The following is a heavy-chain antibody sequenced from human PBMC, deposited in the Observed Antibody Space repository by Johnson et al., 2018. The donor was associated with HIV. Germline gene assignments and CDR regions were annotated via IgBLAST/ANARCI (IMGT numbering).Heavy chain of an antibody. D-gene: IGHD3-22*01. CDR1: GFVFSDSH. V-gene: IGHV3-11*04. J-gene: IGHJ3*02. CDR3: VRDRGTVVIWSDAFDM. Sequence: QVQLVESGGDLVKPEGSLRLSCVASGFVFSDSHMSWIRQAPGRGLEWISYISSGGSTYYADSVKGRFTISRDNSKNSLYLQMNSLRAEDTAVYFCVRDRGTVVIWSDAFDMWGQGTLVTVSS. CDR2: ISSGGST.